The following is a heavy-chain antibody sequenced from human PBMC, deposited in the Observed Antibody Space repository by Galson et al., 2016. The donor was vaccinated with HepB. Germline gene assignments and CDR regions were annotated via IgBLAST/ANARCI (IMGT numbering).Heavy chain of an antibody. V-gene: IGHV3-66*01. D-gene: IGHD1-26*01. CDR2: IYSGGST. CDR3: ARGYGSYHDY. Sequence: SLRLSCAVSGFTINNNYMSWVRQAPGKGLEWVSLIYSGGSTYYADSVKGRFIISRDNSKNTVYLQMNSLRAEDTAVYYCARGYGSYHDYWGQGIQVTVSS. CDR1: GFTINNNY. J-gene: IGHJ4*02.